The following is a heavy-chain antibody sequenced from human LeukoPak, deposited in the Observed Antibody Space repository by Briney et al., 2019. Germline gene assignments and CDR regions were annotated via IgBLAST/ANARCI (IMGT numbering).Heavy chain of an antibody. Sequence: GGSLRLSCAASGFTFGDSAMHWVRQAPGKGLEWVSLIRGDGRTTSYAGSVKGRFSISRDNSKNALYLQMSSLRGEDTAMYYCAKVAVAGTWLHYWGQGTLVTVSS. V-gene: IGHV3-43*02. J-gene: IGHJ4*02. CDR1: GFTFGDSA. CDR2: IRGDGRTT. CDR3: AKVAVAGTWLHY. D-gene: IGHD6-19*01.